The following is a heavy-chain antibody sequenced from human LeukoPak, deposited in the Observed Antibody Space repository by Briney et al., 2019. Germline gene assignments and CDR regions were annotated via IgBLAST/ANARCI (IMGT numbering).Heavy chain of an antibody. D-gene: IGHD2-2*01. Sequence: GGSLRLSCAASGFTFSSYAMSWVRQAPGKGLEWVSAISDSGGSKYYADSVKGRFTISRDNSKNTLYLQMNDLRAEDTAVYYCAKGGCSSTSCYELDPWGQGTLVTVSS. CDR1: GFTFSSYA. CDR3: AKGGCSSTSCYELDP. CDR2: ISDSGGSK. V-gene: IGHV3-23*01. J-gene: IGHJ5*02.